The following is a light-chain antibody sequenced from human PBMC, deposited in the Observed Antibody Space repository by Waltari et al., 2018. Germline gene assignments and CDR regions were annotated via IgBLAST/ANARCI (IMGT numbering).Light chain of an antibody. V-gene: IGLV4-60*03. Sequence: QLILTQSSSASASLGSSVKLTCTLSSGHNSYIIAWHQQQPGKAPRSLMKLEGSGSSTKGGGVPDRFSGSSAGADRYLTISNRQSEDEADYYCETWDSNTWVFGGGTKLTVL. CDR2: LEGSGSS. CDR3: ETWDSNTWV. CDR1: SGHNSYI. J-gene: IGLJ3*02.